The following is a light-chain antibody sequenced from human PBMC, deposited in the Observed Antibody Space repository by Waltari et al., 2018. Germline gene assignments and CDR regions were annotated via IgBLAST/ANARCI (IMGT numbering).Light chain of an antibody. CDR1: QSLLHSNGYNY. V-gene: IGKV2-28*01. Sequence: DIVMTQSPLSLPVTPGEPASISCRSSQSLLHSNGYNYLDWYLQRPGQSPQLLSYLGSNRASGVPDRFSGSGSGTDFTLKISRLQAEDVGVYYCMQALQTWTFGQGTKVEIK. J-gene: IGKJ1*01. CDR2: LGS. CDR3: MQALQTWT.